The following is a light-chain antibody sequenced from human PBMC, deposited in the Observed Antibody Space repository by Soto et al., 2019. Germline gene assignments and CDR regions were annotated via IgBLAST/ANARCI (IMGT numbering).Light chain of an antibody. V-gene: IGLV2-23*01. J-gene: IGLJ2*01. Sequence: QSALTQPASVSGSPGQSITISCTGTSSDVGAYNLVSWYQHPGKAPRLIIYEGSKRPSGISHRFSGSKSDNTASLTISGLRAEDEAHYHCCSYAGSRTFVFGGGTKLTVL. CDR1: SSDVGAYNL. CDR3: CSYAGSRTFV. CDR2: EGS.